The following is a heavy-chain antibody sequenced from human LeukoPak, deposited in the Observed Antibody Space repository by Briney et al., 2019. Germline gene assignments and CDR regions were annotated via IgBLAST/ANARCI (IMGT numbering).Heavy chain of an antibody. Sequence: ESLKISCKGSRYSFTNYWIGWVRQMHGKGLEWMGNIYPGDSDARYSPSFQGQVTFSVDKSISTAYLQWSSLKASDTAMYYCTRRRFEQLDLDYWGQGTLVTVSS. D-gene: IGHD6-13*01. CDR1: RYSFTNYW. CDR2: IYPGDSDA. J-gene: IGHJ4*02. CDR3: TRRRFEQLDLDY. V-gene: IGHV5-51*01.